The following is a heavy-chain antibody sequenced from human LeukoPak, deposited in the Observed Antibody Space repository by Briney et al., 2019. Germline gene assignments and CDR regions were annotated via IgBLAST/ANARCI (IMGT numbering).Heavy chain of an antibody. D-gene: IGHD2-15*01. Sequence: PGGSLRLSCAASGFTLSSYGMHWVRQAPGKGLEWVAVISHDGSNKYYADSVKGRFTISRDNSKNTLYLQMNSLRAEDTAVYYCAKDVVVASTLTVALNYWGEGTLVTVSS. J-gene: IGHJ4*02. V-gene: IGHV3-30*18. CDR3: AKDVVVASTLTVALNY. CDR1: GFTLSSYG. CDR2: ISHDGSNK.